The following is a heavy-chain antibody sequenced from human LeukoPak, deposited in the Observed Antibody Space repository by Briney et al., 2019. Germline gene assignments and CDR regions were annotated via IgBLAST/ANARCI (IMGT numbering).Heavy chain of an antibody. D-gene: IGHD3-10*01. Sequence: PGGSLRLSCAASGFTFSSYGMHWVRQAPGKGLEGAAFIRYDGSNKYYADSVKGRFTISRDNSKNTLYLQMNSLRAEDTAVYYCAKEKYYGSDWGQGTLVTVSS. CDR1: GFTFSSYG. CDR3: AKEKYYGSD. CDR2: IRYDGSNK. V-gene: IGHV3-30*02. J-gene: IGHJ4*02.